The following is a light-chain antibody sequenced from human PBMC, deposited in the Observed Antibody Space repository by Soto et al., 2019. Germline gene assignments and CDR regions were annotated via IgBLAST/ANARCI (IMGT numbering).Light chain of an antibody. CDR3: SSFTNSSPLGV. V-gene: IGLV2-14*03. CDR1: SSDVGSYNY. CDR2: DVD. Sequence: QSALTQPASVSGSPGQSITISCTGTSSDVGSYNYVSWYQHHPGKAPKLVIYDVDDRPSGVSNRFSGSKSGNTASPTISGLQAEDEADYYCSSFTNSSPLGVFGTGTKLTVL. J-gene: IGLJ1*01.